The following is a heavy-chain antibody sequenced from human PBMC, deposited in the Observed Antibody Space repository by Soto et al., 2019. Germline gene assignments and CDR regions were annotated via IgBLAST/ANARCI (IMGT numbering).Heavy chain of an antibody. V-gene: IGHV3-53*01. Sequence: EVQLVESGGGLIQPGGSLRLSCAASGFTVSSNYMSWVRQAPGKGLEWVSLIYSGDNTYYADSVKGRFTISRDNSKNTLYLQRNSLRAEDTAVYYCARDLSARGVYFDYWGQGTLVTVSS. CDR1: GFTVSSNY. CDR3: ARDLSARGVYFDY. D-gene: IGHD3-10*01. CDR2: IYSGDNT. J-gene: IGHJ4*02.